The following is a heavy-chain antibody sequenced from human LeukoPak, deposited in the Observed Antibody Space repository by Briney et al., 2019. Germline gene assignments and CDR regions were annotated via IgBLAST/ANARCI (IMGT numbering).Heavy chain of an antibody. Sequence: GRSLRLSCAASGFTFDDYAMHWVRQAPGKGLERVSGISWNSGSIGYADSVKGRFTISRDNAKNSLYLQMNSLRAEDMALYYCAKDMHCGGDCYSLLGAFDIWGQGTMVTVSS. CDR2: ISWNSGSI. CDR1: GFTFDDYA. D-gene: IGHD2-21*02. CDR3: AKDMHCGGDCYSLLGAFDI. J-gene: IGHJ3*02. V-gene: IGHV3-9*03.